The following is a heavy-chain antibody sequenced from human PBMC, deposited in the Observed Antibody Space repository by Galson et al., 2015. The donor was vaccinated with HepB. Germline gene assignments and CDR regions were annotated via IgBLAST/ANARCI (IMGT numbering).Heavy chain of an antibody. CDR1: GFTFSSYW. Sequence: SLRLSCAASGFTFSSYWMHWVRQAPGKGLVWVSRINSDGSRTSYADSVKGRFTISRDNAKNTLYLQMNSLRAEDTAVYYCARDQGEYPLYGMDVWGQGTTVTVSS. V-gene: IGHV3-74*01. CDR3: ARDQGEYPLYGMDV. CDR2: INSDGSRT. D-gene: IGHD3-16*01. J-gene: IGHJ6*02.